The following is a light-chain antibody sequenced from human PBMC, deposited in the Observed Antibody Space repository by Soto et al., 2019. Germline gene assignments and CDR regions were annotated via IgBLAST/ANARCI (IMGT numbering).Light chain of an antibody. V-gene: IGKV1-12*01. CDR1: QGISSW. J-gene: IGKJ3*01. Sequence: IQITQSPSSVSASIRDIVAITDRSSQGISSWLAWYQQKPGKAPKLLIYAASSLQSGVPSRFSGSGSGTDFTLTITNLQPEDFETYYCQHANSVPRTFGPGTKVDIK. CDR2: AAS. CDR3: QHANSVPRT.